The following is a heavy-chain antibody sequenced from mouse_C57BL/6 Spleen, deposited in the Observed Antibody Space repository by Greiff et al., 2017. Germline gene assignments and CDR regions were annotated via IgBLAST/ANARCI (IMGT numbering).Heavy chain of an antibody. J-gene: IGHJ3*01. D-gene: IGHD4-1*01. CDR2: ISSGGDYI. V-gene: IGHV5-9-1*02. Sequence: EVMLVESGEGLVKPGGSLKLSCAASGFPFSSYAMSWVRQTPEKRLEWVAYISSGGDYIYYADTVKGRFTISRDNARNTLYLQMSSLKAEDTAMYYCTRERNWGAWFAYWGQGTLVTVSA. CDR1: GFPFSSYA. CDR3: TRERNWGAWFAY.